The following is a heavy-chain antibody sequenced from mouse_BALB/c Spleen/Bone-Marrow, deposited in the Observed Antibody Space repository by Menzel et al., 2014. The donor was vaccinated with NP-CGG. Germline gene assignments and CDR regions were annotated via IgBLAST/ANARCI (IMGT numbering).Heavy chain of an antibody. CDR1: GFNIKDTY. CDR2: IDPPNGNT. D-gene: IGHD2-14*01. V-gene: IGHV14-3*02. CDR3: ASYRYGWYFDV. J-gene: IGHJ1*01. Sequence: VQLQQSGAELVKPGASVKLSCTASGFNIKDTYMHWVKQRPEQGLEWIGRIDPPNGNTKYDPKFQGKATITADTSSNTAYLQLSSLTSEDTAVYYCASYRYGWYFDVWGAGTTVTVSS.